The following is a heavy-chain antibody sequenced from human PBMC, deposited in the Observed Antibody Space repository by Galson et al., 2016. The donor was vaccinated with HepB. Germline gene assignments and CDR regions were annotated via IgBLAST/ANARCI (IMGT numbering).Heavy chain of an antibody. V-gene: IGHV3-33*06. D-gene: IGHD6-19*01. CDR2: IWYDGSHE. CDR1: GFTFSSYA. CDR3: AKSSYSSAWYPDY. Sequence: SLRLSCAASGFTFSSYAMHWVRQAPGKGLEWVAVIWYDGSHEYYADSVMGRFTISRDNSKNTVYLQMNSLSAEDTAVYYCAKSSYSSAWYPDYWGQGTLVTVSS. J-gene: IGHJ4*02.